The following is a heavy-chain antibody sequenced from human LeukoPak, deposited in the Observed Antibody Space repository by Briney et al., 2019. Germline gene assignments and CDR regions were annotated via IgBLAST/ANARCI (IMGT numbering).Heavy chain of an antibody. Sequence: SVKVSCKASGGTFSSYAISWVRQAPGQGLEWMGGIIPIFGTANYAQKFQGRVTITADESTSTAYMELSSLGSEDTAVYYCARDLSGSYYNGVNWFDPWGQGTLVTVSS. J-gene: IGHJ5*02. V-gene: IGHV1-69*13. CDR3: ARDLSGSYYNGVNWFDP. CDR1: GGTFSSYA. D-gene: IGHD3-10*01. CDR2: IIPIFGTA.